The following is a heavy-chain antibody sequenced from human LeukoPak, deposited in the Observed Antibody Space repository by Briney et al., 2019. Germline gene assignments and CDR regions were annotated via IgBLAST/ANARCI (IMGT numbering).Heavy chain of an antibody. Sequence: GGSLRLSCAASGFTFSSYSMNWVRQAPGKGLEWVSSISSSSSYIYYADSVKGRFTISRDNAKNSLYLQMNSLRAEDTAVYYCAGVYYDSSGYYPNRFDPWGQGTLVTVSS. D-gene: IGHD3-22*01. CDR3: AGVYYDSSGYYPNRFDP. CDR2: ISSSSSYI. V-gene: IGHV3-21*01. CDR1: GFTFSSYS. J-gene: IGHJ5*02.